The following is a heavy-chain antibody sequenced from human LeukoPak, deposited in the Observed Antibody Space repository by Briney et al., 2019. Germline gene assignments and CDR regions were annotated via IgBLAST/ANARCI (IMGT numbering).Heavy chain of an antibody. Sequence: GESLKISCKGSGYSFTSYWIAWVRQMPGKGLEWMGIIYPRDSDSRYNPSFQGQVTISVDKPTSTAYLQWSSLKASDTAVYYCARRGYCSGGNCFSSAFDVWGQGTMVTVSS. CDR2: IYPRDSDS. CDR3: ARRGYCSGGNCFSSAFDV. D-gene: IGHD2-15*01. CDR1: GYSFTSYW. V-gene: IGHV5-51*01. J-gene: IGHJ3*01.